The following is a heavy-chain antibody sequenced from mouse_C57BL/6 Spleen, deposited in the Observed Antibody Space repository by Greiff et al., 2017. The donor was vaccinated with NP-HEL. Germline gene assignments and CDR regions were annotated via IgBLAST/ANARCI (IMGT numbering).Heavy chain of an antibody. Sequence: EVHLVESGGDLVKPGGSLKLSCAASGFTFSSYGMSWVRQTPDKRLEWVATISSGGSYTYYPDSVKGRFTISRDNAKNTLYLQMSSLKSEDTAMYYCARQRGGLCAMDYWGQGTSVTVSS. CDR2: ISSGGSYT. CDR1: GFTFSSYG. J-gene: IGHJ4*01. V-gene: IGHV5-6*01. D-gene: IGHD6-1*01. CDR3: ARQRGGLCAMDY.